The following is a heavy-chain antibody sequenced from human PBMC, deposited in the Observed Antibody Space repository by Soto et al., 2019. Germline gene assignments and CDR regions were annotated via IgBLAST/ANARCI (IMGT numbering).Heavy chain of an antibody. Sequence: QVQLVQSGAEVKKPGSSVKVSCKASGGAFSNFALNWVRQAPGQGLEWMGGIIPVFGATNYAQKFQGRVTFTADKSTSTAYMELHSLTSEDTAVYYCARVSGDTAMVTARYYYYYYGMDVWGQGTTVTVSS. CDR1: GGAFSNFA. CDR3: ARVSGDTAMVTARYYYYYYGMDV. CDR2: IIPVFGAT. J-gene: IGHJ6*02. D-gene: IGHD5-18*01. V-gene: IGHV1-69*06.